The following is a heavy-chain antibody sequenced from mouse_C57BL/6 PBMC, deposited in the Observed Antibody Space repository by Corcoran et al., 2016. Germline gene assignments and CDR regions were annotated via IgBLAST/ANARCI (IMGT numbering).Heavy chain of an antibody. D-gene: IGHD1-1*01. CDR1: GYTFTDYY. V-gene: IGHV1-26*01. Sequence: EDQLQQSGPERVKPGASVKISGMASGYTFTDYYMNWVKQSHGKSLEWIGDINPNNGGTSYNQKFKGKATLTVDKSSSTAYMELRSLTSEDSAVYYCARTPYYYGSSQLDYWGQGTTLTVSS. CDR3: ARTPYYYGSSQLDY. CDR2: INPNNGGT. J-gene: IGHJ2*01.